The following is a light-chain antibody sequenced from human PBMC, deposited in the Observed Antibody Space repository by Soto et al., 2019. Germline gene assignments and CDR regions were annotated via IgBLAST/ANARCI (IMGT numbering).Light chain of an antibody. Sequence: DIQMTQSPSSLSASVGDRVTITCQASQDISNYLNWYQQKPGKAPKLLIYDASNLETGVPSRFSGSGSGTDFTFTISSLQPEDIATYYCPQYDNLGINFGQGTRLEIK. CDR2: DAS. CDR1: QDISNY. J-gene: IGKJ5*01. V-gene: IGKV1-33*01. CDR3: PQYDNLGIN.